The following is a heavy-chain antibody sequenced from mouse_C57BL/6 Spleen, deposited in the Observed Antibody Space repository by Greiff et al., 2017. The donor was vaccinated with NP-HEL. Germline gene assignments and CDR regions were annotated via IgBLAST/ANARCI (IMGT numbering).Heavy chain of an antibody. CDR1: GYTFTSYW. D-gene: IGHD1-1*01. CDR3: ARKAPFYYGSSYLWYFDV. Sequence: VQLQQPGAELVMPGASVKLSCKASGYTFTSYWMHWVKQRPGQGLEWIGEIDPSDSYTNYNQKFNGKSSLTVDKSSSTAYMQRSSLKYEDSAVYYCARKAPFYYGSSYLWYFDVWGTGTTVTVSS. J-gene: IGHJ1*03. V-gene: IGHV1-69*01. CDR2: IDPSDSYT.